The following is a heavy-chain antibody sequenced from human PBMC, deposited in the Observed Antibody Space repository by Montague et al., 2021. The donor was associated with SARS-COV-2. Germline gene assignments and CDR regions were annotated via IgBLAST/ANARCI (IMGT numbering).Heavy chain of an antibody. V-gene: IGHV4-39*01. J-gene: IGHJ5*02. CDR2: IYYSGRT. CDR1: GGSVGSSHYY. Sequence: SETLSLTCTVSGGSVGSSHYYWAWIRQPPGKGLEWIGTIYYSGRTXYXXXXRXRVTIDVDASTNQFSLKLHSVTAADTAVYYCARGLYNWNYEHWFDTWGQGTLVTVTS. CDR3: ARGLYNWNYEHWFDT. D-gene: IGHD1-7*01.